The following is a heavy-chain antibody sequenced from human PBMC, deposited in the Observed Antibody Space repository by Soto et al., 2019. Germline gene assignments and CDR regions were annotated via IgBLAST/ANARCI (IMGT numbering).Heavy chain of an antibody. J-gene: IGHJ4*02. CDR2: IIPIHGTT. D-gene: IGHD3-16*01. CDR1: GGSLTSYP. V-gene: IGHV1-69*01. CDR3: ARGWGLVS. Sequence: QMEQSGAEVRKPGSSVKVSCKPSGGSLTSYPMAWVRQAPGQGFEWMGGIIPIHGTTEYAQKFQGRVTITADQSTNRATLELTGLTSEDTAVYFCARGWGLVSWGQGTLVTVSS.